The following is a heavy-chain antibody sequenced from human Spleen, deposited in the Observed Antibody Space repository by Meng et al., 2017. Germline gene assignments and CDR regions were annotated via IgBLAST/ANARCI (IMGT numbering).Heavy chain of an antibody. CDR2: ISRSSNDI. J-gene: IGHJ5*02. D-gene: IGHD6-19*01. CDR3: ARDLTDPWYSSGLGSRYFDP. CDR1: EFTFSSYS. Sequence: GGSLRLSCAASEFTFSSYSMNWVRQAPGKGLEWVSSISRSSNDIYYADSVKGRFTISRDNAKNSLYLQMNSLRAEDTAVYYCARDLTDPWYSSGLGSRYFDPWGQGTLVTVSS. V-gene: IGHV3-21*01.